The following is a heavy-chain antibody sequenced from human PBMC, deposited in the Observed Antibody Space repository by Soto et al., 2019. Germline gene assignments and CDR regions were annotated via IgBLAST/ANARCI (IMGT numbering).Heavy chain of an antibody. V-gene: IGHV4-31*03. CDR3: AIRSVNIVATAYFDY. J-gene: IGHJ4*02. CDR2: IYYSGST. D-gene: IGHD5-12*01. CDR1: GGSISSGGYY. Sequence: QVQLQESGPGLVKPSQTLSLTCTVSGGSISSGGYYWSWIRQHPGKGLEWIGYIYYSGSTYYNPSLKSRVTISVDTSKNQFSLKLSSVTAADTAVYYCAIRSVNIVATAYFDYWGQGTLVTVSS.